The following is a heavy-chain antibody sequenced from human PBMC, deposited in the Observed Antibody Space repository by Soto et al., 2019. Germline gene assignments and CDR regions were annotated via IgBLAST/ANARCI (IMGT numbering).Heavy chain of an antibody. CDR3: ASGVAWIQLWTVDY. CDR1: GGSVSSGSYY. CDR2: IYYSGST. J-gene: IGHJ4*02. Sequence: PSETLSLTCTVSGGSVSSGSYYWSWIRQPPGKGLEWIGYIYYSGSTNYNPSLKSRVTISVDTSKNQFSLKLSSVTAADTAVYYCASGVAWIQLWTVDYWGQGTLVTVS. D-gene: IGHD5-18*01. V-gene: IGHV4-61*01.